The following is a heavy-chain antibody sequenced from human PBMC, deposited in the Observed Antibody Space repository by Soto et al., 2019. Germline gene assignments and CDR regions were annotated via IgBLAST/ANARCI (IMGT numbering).Heavy chain of an antibody. CDR3: ARDSCGGDCSFGY. CDR1: GYTFTIYP. V-gene: IGHV1-3*01. J-gene: IGHJ4*02. D-gene: IGHD2-21*02. CDR2: INAGNGNT. Sequence: ASVKVSFKASGYTFTIYPMHWLRQAPGQRLEWMGWINAGNGNTKYSQKFQGRVTITRDTSASTAYMELSSLRSEDTAVYYCARDSCGGDCSFGYWGQGTLVTVSS.